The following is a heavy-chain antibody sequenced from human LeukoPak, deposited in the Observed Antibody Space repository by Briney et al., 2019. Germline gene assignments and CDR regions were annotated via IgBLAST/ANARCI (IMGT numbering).Heavy chain of an antibody. CDR2: IHWNGGTT. V-gene: IGHV3-20*04. CDR3: ARDRRVTGYYYYYYMDV. J-gene: IGHJ6*03. D-gene: IGHD5-18*01. CDR1: GFTFDDYG. Sequence: AGGSLRLSCAASGFTFDDYGMSWVRQAPGKGLEWVSGIHWNGGTTGYADSVKGRFTISRDKAKNSLYLQMNSLRSEDTAVYYCARDRRVTGYYYYYYMDVGGKGTTVTISS.